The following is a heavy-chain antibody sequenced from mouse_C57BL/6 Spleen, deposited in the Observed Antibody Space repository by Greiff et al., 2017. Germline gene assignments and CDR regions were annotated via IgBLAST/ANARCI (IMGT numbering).Heavy chain of an antibody. CDR2: IDPSDSYT. CDR3: ARSYSNSYY. Sequence: QVQLQQPGAELVRPGTSVKLSCKASGYTFTSYWMHWVKQRPGQGLEWIGVIDPSDSYTNYNQKFKGKATLTVDTSSSTAYMQLSSLTSEDSAVYYCARSYSNSYYWGQGTTLTVSS. D-gene: IGHD2-5*01. J-gene: IGHJ2*01. CDR1: GYTFTSYW. V-gene: IGHV1-59*01.